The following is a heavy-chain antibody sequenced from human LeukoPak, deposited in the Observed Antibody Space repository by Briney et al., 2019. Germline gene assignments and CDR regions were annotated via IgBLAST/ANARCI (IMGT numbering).Heavy chain of an antibody. Sequence: PGGSLRLSCEASGFTFSSYGMHWVRQAPGKGLEWVAVIWYDGSNKYYADSVKGRFTISRDNSKNTLYLQMNSLRAEDTAVYYCARDYGDYEGFGYNWFDPWGQGTLVTVSS. D-gene: IGHD4-17*01. CDR2: IWYDGSNK. CDR1: GFTFSSYG. J-gene: IGHJ5*02. V-gene: IGHV3-33*01. CDR3: ARDYGDYEGFGYNWFDP.